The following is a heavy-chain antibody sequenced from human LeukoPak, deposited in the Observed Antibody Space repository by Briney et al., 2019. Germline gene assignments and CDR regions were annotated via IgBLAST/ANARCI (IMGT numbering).Heavy chain of an antibody. D-gene: IGHD6-13*01. Sequence: PGGSLRLSCAASGFSFGSYTMNWVRQAPGKGLEWVSFISYDGANKYYADSVKGRFTISRDNSKNTLYLQMNSLRGDDTGMYFCAKDSSSSNYYYGLDVWGQGTTVTVSS. CDR3: AKDSSSSNYYYGLDV. CDR1: GFSFGSYT. CDR2: ISYDGANK. J-gene: IGHJ6*02. V-gene: IGHV3-30*04.